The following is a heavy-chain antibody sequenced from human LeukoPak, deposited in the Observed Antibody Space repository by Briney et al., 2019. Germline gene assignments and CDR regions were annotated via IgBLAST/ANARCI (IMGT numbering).Heavy chain of an antibody. Sequence: PGGSLRLSCAASGFTFSSNAMSWVRQAPGKGLEWVSAISGSGGSTYYADSVKGRFTISRYNSKNTLYLQMTSLRAEDTAVYYCAKDQGYSYGHFDYSGQGTLVTVSS. V-gene: IGHV3-23*01. CDR3: AKDQGYSYGHFDY. CDR1: GFTFSSNA. J-gene: IGHJ4*02. D-gene: IGHD5-18*01. CDR2: ISGSGGST.